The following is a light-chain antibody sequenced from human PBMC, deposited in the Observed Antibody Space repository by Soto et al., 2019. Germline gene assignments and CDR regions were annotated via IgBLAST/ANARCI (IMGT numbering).Light chain of an antibody. CDR2: WAS. J-gene: IGKJ2*01. CDR3: QQYYSTPPS. V-gene: IGKV4-1*01. Sequence: DIVMTQSQDSLAVSLGERATINCKSSQSLLYSSNNKNYLAWYQQKPGQPPTLLIYWASTRESGVPARFSGSGSGTDFTLTISSLQAEDVAVYYCQQYYSTPPSFGQGTKLEIK. CDR1: QSLLYSSNNKNY.